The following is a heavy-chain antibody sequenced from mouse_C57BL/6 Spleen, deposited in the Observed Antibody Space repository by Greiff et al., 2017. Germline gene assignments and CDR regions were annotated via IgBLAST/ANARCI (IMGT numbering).Heavy chain of an antibody. CDR1: GFSLTSYG. J-gene: IGHJ2*01. V-gene: IGHV2-5*01. CDR2: IWRGGST. D-gene: IGHD2-4*01. Sequence: QVQLQQSGPGLVQPSQSLSITCTVSGFSLTSYGVHWVRQSPGKGLEWLGVIWRGGSTDYNAAFMSRLSITKDNSKSQVFFKMNSLQADDTAIYYCARNQIYYDYEYYFDYWGQGTTLTVSS. CDR3: ARNQIYYDYEYYFDY.